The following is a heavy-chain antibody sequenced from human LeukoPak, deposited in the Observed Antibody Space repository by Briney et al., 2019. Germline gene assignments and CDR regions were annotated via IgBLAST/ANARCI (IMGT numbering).Heavy chain of an antibody. CDR2: ISGSGGST. D-gene: IGHD2-2*01. V-gene: IGHV3-23*01. CDR1: GFTFSSYA. J-gene: IGHJ6*03. CDR3: AKGYCSSTSCRSNYYYMDV. Sequence: GGSLRLSCAASGFTFSSYAMSWVRQAPGKGLEWVSAISGSGGSTYYADSVKGRFTISRDNSKNTLYLQMNSLRAEDTAVYYCAKGYCSSTSCRSNYYYMDVWGKGTTVTVSS.